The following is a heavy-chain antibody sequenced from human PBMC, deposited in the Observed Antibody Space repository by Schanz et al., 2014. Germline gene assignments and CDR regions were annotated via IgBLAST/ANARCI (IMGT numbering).Heavy chain of an antibody. CDR2: ISGSGGST. V-gene: IGHV3-23*01. CDR1: GFTFSSYA. Sequence: EGQLLESGGGLIQPGGSLRLSCAASGFTFSSYAMSWVRQAPGKGLEWVSGISGSGGSTYYADSVKGRFTISRDNSKNTLYLQMNSLRAEDTAVYYCAKDLLYGAPMPLNHLDYWGQGTLVTGSS. J-gene: IGHJ4*02. CDR3: AKDLLYGAPMPLNHLDY. D-gene: IGHD2-2*01.